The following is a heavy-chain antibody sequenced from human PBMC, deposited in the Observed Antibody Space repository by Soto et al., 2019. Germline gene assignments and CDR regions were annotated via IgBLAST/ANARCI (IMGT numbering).Heavy chain of an antibody. CDR2: IWYDGSNK. CDR3: ARDTLRYFDWFPLLDYYYYMDV. CDR1: GFTFSSYG. D-gene: IGHD3-9*01. V-gene: IGHV3-33*01. Sequence: GGSLRLSCAASGFTFSSYGMHWVRQAPGKGLEWVAVIWYDGSNKYYADSVKGRFTISRDNSKNTLYLQMNSLRAEDTAVYYCARDTLRYFDWFPLLDYYYYMDVWGKGTTVTVSS. J-gene: IGHJ6*03.